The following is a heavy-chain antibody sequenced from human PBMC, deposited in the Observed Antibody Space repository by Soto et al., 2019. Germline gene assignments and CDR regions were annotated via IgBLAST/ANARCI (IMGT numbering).Heavy chain of an antibody. CDR2: IWYDGSKK. J-gene: IGHJ4*02. CDR3: ARDTWGLDY. V-gene: IGHV3-33*01. D-gene: IGHD3-16*01. Sequence: QVQVVESGGGVVQPGRSLRLSCTASGFSFRSYGMHWVRQAPGKGLEWVAVIWYDGSKKYYGDSVKGRFTISRDDSKSTVYLHMNSLRAEDTAAYYCARDTWGLDYWGQGTQVTVSS. CDR1: GFSFRSYG.